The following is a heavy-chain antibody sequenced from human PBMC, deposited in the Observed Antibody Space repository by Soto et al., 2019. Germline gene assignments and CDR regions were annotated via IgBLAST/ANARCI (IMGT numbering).Heavy chain of an antibody. J-gene: IGHJ3*02. CDR2: IYYSGSN. CDR1: GGSISSYY. D-gene: IGHD2-15*01. V-gene: IGHV4-59*01. CDR3: ARSGCSGGSCYSAFDI. Sequence: QVQLQESGPGLVKPSETLSLTCTVSGGSISSYYWSWIRQPPGKGLEWIGYIYYSGSNNYNPSLKIRVTISVDTSKNQFSLKLSSVTAADTAVYYCARSGCSGGSCYSAFDIWGQGTMVTVSS.